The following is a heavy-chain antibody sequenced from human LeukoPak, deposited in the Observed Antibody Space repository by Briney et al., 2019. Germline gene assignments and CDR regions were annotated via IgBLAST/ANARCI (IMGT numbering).Heavy chain of an antibody. CDR2: IYYSGST. Sequence: SETLSLTCTVSGGSISSSSYYWGWIRQPPGKGLEWIGSIYYSGSTYYNPSLKSRVTISVGTSKNQFSLKLSSVTAADTAVYYCARHSAVTTFALHYWGQGTLVTVSA. CDR3: ARHSAVTTFALHY. J-gene: IGHJ4*02. CDR1: GGSISSSSYY. V-gene: IGHV4-39*01. D-gene: IGHD4-11*01.